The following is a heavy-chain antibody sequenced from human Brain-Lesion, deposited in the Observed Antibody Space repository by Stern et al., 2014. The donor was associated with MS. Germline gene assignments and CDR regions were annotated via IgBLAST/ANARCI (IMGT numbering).Heavy chain of an antibody. Sequence: QVQLQESGPGLVKPSETLSLTCTVAGGSVSSTSYAWAWIRQPPGKGLEWIGTLYYSGNTYYRPSLKSRLTISQDPSKNQFSLQLRSVTAADTAVYYCAGEEDIRYCSGGSCTGNWFDPWGQGTLVTVSS. CDR3: AGEEDIRYCSGGSCTGNWFDP. J-gene: IGHJ5*02. CDR2: LYYSGNT. V-gene: IGHV4-39*01. D-gene: IGHD2-15*01. CDR1: GGSVSSTSYA.